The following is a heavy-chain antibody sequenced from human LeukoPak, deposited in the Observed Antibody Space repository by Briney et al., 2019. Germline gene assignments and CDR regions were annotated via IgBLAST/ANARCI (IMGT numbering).Heavy chain of an antibody. CDR1: GFTVSSNY. J-gene: IGHJ3*02. CDR2: MYSRGST. CDR3: ARALTWYDAFDI. D-gene: IGHD2-15*01. Sequence: GGSLRLSCAASGFTVSSNYMSWVRQAPGKGLEWVSVMYSRGSTYYADSAKGRFTISRDNSKNTVYLQMNSLRAEDTAVYYCARALTWYDAFDIWGQGTMVTVSS. V-gene: IGHV3-66*01.